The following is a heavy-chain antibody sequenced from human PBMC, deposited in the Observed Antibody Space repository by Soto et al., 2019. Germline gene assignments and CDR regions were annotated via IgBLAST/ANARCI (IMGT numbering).Heavy chain of an antibody. Sequence: QVQLVQSGAEVKKPGASVKVSCKASGYTFTSYAMHWVRQAPGQRLEWMGWINAGNGNTKYSQKFQGRVTITRVTSASTAYMELSSLRSEDTAVYYCARVDERWGPIDYWGQGTLVTVSS. V-gene: IGHV1-3*01. CDR3: ARVDERWGPIDY. J-gene: IGHJ4*02. CDR1: GYTFTSYA. D-gene: IGHD7-27*01. CDR2: INAGNGNT.